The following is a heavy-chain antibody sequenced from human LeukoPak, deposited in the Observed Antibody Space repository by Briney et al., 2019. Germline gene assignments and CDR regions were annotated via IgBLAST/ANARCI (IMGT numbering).Heavy chain of an antibody. D-gene: IGHD3-3*01. CDR1: GVSISSYY. CDR2: IYYSGST. J-gene: IGHJ3*02. Sequence: SETLSLTCTVSGVSISSYYWSWIRQPPGKGLEWIGYIYYSGSTNYNPSLKSRVTISVDTSKNQFSLKLSSVTVADTAVYYCARVAPNYDFWSGYYIGAFDIWGQGTMVTVSS. V-gene: IGHV4-59*01. CDR3: ARVAPNYDFWSGYYIGAFDI.